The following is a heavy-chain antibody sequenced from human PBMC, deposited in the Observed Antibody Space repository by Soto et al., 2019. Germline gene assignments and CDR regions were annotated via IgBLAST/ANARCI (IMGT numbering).Heavy chain of an antibody. V-gene: IGHV2-5*02. Sequence: QITLKESGPTLVKPTQTLTLTCTFSGFSLSTSGVGVAWIRQPPGKALEWLALIYWDDDKRYRPSLESRLTITKDTSKTQVVLTMTYMDSVATATYYCAYLPCSGGSCYWFSFSGMDVWGQGTTVTVSS. J-gene: IGHJ6*02. CDR1: GFSLSTSGVG. D-gene: IGHD2-15*01. CDR2: IYWDDDK. CDR3: AYLPCSGGSCYWFSFSGMDV.